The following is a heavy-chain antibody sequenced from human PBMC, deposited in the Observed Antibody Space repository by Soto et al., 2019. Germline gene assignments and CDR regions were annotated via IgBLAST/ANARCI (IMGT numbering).Heavy chain of an antibody. D-gene: IGHD6-13*01. V-gene: IGHV3-48*03. CDR2: ISHTDRLT. CDR1: GFTFSYYE. J-gene: IGHJ5*02. Sequence: EVQLAESGGDLVQPGGSLRLSCIGSGFTFSYYEMNWVRQAPGKGLERVAIISHTDRLTHYPDSVRGRFTISRDNAKNSLYLHMTSLRVEDTAVYYCARDTGRASADLWGQGTLVTVSS. CDR3: ARDTGRASADL.